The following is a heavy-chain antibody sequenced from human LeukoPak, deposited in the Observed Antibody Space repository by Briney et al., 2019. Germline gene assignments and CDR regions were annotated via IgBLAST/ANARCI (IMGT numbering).Heavy chain of an antibody. CDR3: ASRYCTNGVCSSYFDY. J-gene: IGHJ4*02. Sequence: SQTLSLTCAVDGGSFSGYYWSWIRQPPGKWLEWIGEINHSGRTNYNPSLKSRVTISVDTSKNQFFLKLSSVTAADTAVYYCASRYCTNGVCSSYFDYWGQGTLVTVSS. CDR2: INHSGRT. CDR1: GGSFSGYY. V-gene: IGHV4-34*01. D-gene: IGHD2-8*01.